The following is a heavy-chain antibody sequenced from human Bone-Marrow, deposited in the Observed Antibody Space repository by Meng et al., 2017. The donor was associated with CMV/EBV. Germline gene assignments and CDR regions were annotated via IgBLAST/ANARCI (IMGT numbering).Heavy chain of an antibody. CDR3: ARERGKFGAQPPAY. CDR1: GYIFTGYY. CDR2: INPNSGGT. Sequence: ASVKVSCKASGYIFTGYYIHWVRQAPGQGLEWMGWINPNSGGTNYAQKFQGRVTMTRDTSISTAYMELSRLRSDDTAVYYCARERGKFGAQPPAYWGQGTLVTVSS. J-gene: IGHJ4*02. D-gene: IGHD3-10*01. V-gene: IGHV1-2*02.